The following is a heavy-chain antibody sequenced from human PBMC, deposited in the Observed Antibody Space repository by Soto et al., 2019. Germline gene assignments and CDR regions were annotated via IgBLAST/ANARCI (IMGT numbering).Heavy chain of an antibody. V-gene: IGHV2-5*01. CDR1: GFSLTTSGVA. D-gene: IGHD3-3*01. Sequence: QITLKESGPTLGKPTQTLTLTCTFSGFSLTTSGVAVGWIRQSPGKALEWLALIYWNDDKRYSPSLNNRLTLATDTSKTQVVITMTNMAPVDTATYYCAHGVFTIYYAIDVWAQGTTVTVSS. J-gene: IGHJ6*02. CDR3: AHGVFTIYYAIDV. CDR2: IYWNDDK.